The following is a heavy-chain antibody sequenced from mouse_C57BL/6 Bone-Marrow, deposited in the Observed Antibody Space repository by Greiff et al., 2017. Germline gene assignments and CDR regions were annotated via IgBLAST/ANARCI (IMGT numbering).Heavy chain of an antibody. Sequence: QVQLQQPGAELVKPGASVKLSCKASGYTFTSYWMQWVKQRPGQGLEWIGEIDPSDSYTNYNQKFKGKATLTVDTSSSTAYMQLSSLTSEDSAVYYCARRRGYFDVWGTGTTVTVSS. CDR1: GYTFTSYW. J-gene: IGHJ1*03. V-gene: IGHV1-50*01. CDR2: IDPSDSYT. CDR3: ARRRGYFDV.